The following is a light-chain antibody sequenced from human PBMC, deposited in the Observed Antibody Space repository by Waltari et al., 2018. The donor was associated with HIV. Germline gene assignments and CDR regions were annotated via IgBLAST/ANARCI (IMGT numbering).Light chain of an antibody. CDR3: QQTFVVPLS. Sequence: DVQLTQSPSSLSASVGDRVTIACRTNSSVMLYLNWYQQRPGQPPKLLIYGSSILQSGVPSRFSGSGSETSFALTISGLRPEDSATYYCQQTFVVPLSFGSGTKVEI. CDR2: GSS. CDR1: SSVMLY. V-gene: IGKV1-39*01. J-gene: IGKJ4*01.